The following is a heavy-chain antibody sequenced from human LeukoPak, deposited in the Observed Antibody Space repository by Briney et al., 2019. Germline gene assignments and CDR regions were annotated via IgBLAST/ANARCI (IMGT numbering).Heavy chain of an antibody. V-gene: IGHV1-46*01. Sequence: ASVKVSCKASGYTFTSYYMYWVRQAPGQGLEWMGIINPSGGTTNHAQKFQGRVTMTGDTSTSTVYMELSSLRSEDTAVYYCARLGTGPITDLSYGMDVWGQGTTVTVSS. CDR1: GYTFTSYY. J-gene: IGHJ6*02. CDR2: INPSGGTT. CDR3: ARLGTGPITDLSYGMDV. D-gene: IGHD1-14*01.